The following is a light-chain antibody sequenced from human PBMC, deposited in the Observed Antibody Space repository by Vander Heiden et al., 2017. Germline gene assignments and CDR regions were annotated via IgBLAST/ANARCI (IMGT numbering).Light chain of an antibody. J-gene: IGKJ4*01. CDR3: QQCCNGPHT. CDR2: DAS. Sequence: IVLTQFPATLSLSPGERATLSCRASQSVSSYLAWYQQKPGQAPRLLIYDASNRATGIPARFSGSASGSDFTLTISSLVPEDIAVYYCQQCCNGPHTFGGGTKVEIK. V-gene: IGKV3-11*01. CDR1: QSVSSY.